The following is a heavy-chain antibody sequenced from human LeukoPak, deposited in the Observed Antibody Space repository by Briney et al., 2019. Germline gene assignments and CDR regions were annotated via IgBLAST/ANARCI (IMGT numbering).Heavy chain of an antibody. J-gene: IGHJ4*02. CDR3: ARAAYGDYVCLDY. CDR1: GGSISTGSYY. V-gene: IGHV4-39*01. D-gene: IGHD4-17*01. Sequence: PSETLSLTCTVSGGSISTGSYYWGWIRQPPGKGLEWIGSCYHSGSTYYSPSLRSRVSISVDTSKNQFSLRLGSVTAADTAVYYCARAAYGDYVCLDYWGQGTLVTVSS. CDR2: CYHSGST.